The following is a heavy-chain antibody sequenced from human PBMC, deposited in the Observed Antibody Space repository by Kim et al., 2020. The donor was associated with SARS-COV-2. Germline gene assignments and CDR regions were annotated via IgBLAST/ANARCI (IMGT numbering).Heavy chain of an antibody. CDR2: IDHGENT. CDR1: GWSFSGYI. V-gene: IGHV4-34*01. CDR3: ARGRETVERPLMTGLQKKKTKNYYYYGMDV. J-gene: IGHJ6*02. Sequence: SETLSLTCAVYGWSFSGYIWTWIRQPPGKGLEWIGEIDHGENTNYNPSLKSRVSMSVDLSKNQFSLRLSSVAAADTGAYYCARGRETVERPLMTGLQKKKTKNYYYYGMDVWGQGTRVTVSS. D-gene: IGHD3-16*01.